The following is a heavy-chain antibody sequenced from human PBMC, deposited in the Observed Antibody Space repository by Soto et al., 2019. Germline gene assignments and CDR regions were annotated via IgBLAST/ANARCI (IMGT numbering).Heavy chain of an antibody. Sequence: EVQLVESGGGLVKPGGSLRLSCAASGFTFSSYTMNWVRQAPGKGLEWVSSISSSSSYIYYADSVKGRFTISRDNAKNSLDLQMSSRRAEDTAVYYCARGYSSGDYWGQGTLVTVSS. CDR3: ARGYSSGDY. CDR2: ISSSSSYI. J-gene: IGHJ4*02. D-gene: IGHD6-19*01. V-gene: IGHV3-21*01. CDR1: GFTFSSYT.